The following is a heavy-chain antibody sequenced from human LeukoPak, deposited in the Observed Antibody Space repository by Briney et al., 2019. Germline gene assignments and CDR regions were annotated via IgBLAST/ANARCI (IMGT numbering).Heavy chain of an antibody. J-gene: IGHJ6*03. CDR2: IYHSGST. CDR3: ARDRGTVTSRYMDV. CDR1: GGSISSGGYY. D-gene: IGHD4-17*01. Sequence: PSETLSLTCTVSGGSISSGGYYWSWIRQPPGKGLEWIGYIYHSGSTYYNPSLKSRVTILVDRSKNQFSLKLSSVTAADTAVYYCARDRGTVTSRYMDVWGKGTTVTVSS. V-gene: IGHV4-30-2*01.